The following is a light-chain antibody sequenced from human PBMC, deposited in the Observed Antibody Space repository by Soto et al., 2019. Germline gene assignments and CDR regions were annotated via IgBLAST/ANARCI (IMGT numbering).Light chain of an antibody. V-gene: IGKV3-20*01. CDR2: GAS. CDR1: QSVSSSY. Sequence: EIVLTQSPGTLSLSPGERATLSCRASQSVSSSYLAWYQQKPGQAPRLLVYGASSRATGIPDRFSGSGPGTKFTLTNSRLEPEDFAVYYCQQYGDSTRGAFGQGTKVEIK. CDR3: QQYGDSTRGA. J-gene: IGKJ1*01.